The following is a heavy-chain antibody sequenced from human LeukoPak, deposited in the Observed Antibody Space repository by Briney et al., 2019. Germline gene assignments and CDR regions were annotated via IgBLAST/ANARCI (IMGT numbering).Heavy chain of an antibody. Sequence: PGGSLRLSCAASGFTFSSYAMSWVRQAPGKGLEWVSAISGSGGSTYYADSVKGRFTISRDNSKNTLYLQMNSLRAEDTAVYYCAKDLLSEQWLAGNFDYWGQGTLVTVSS. J-gene: IGHJ4*02. V-gene: IGHV3-23*01. CDR2: ISGSGGST. CDR1: GFTFSSYA. CDR3: AKDLLSEQWLAGNFDY. D-gene: IGHD6-19*01.